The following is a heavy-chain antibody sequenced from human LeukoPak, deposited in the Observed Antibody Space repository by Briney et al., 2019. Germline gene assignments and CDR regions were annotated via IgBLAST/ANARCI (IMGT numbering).Heavy chain of an antibody. CDR2: ISSTGSNI. J-gene: IGHJ4*02. CDR1: GFTFSTYE. V-gene: IGHV3-48*03. Sequence: HSGGSLRLFGAASGFTFSTYEMNWVRQAPGKGLEWVSYISSTGSNIYYADSVKGRFTISRDNAKNSLYPLMNSLRTEDTAVYYCAATYCYDGSGDYWGQGTLVTVSS. D-gene: IGHD3-22*01. CDR3: AATYCYDGSGDY.